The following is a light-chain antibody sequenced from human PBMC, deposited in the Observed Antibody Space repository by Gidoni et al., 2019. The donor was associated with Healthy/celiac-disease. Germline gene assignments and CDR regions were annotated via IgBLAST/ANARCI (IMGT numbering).Light chain of an antibody. CDR3: QQRSNWPPQNT. J-gene: IGKJ2*01. CDR1: PSVSSY. V-gene: IGKV3-11*01. CDR2: DAS. Sequence: ELVFTQSPATLSLSPGERATLSSRASPSVSSYLAWYQQKPGQAPRLLIYDASNRATGIPARFSGSGSGTDFTLTISSLEPEDFAVYYCQQRSNWPPQNTFGQGTKLEIK.